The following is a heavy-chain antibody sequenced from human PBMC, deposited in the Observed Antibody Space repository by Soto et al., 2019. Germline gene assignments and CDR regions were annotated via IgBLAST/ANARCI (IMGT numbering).Heavy chain of an antibody. CDR3: ARYRREAVAGYTPDY. V-gene: IGHV4-59*01. CDR2: VYNSGST. Sequence: KTSETLSLTCTVSGGSISSNYWTWIRQPPGKGLEWIGYVYNSGSTNYNPSLKSRVTISEDTSRSQFSLKVNSMTAADTAVYYCARYRREAVAGYTPDYWGQGILVTVSS. CDR1: GGSISSNY. J-gene: IGHJ4*02. D-gene: IGHD6-13*01.